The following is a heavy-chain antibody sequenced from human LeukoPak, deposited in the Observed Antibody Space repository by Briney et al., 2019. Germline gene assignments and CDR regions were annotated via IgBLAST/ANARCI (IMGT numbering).Heavy chain of an antibody. D-gene: IGHD6-13*01. CDR2: VYYSGST. CDR3: ARYTTSWYSFDI. Sequence: SETLSLTCTVSGGSISSSSYYWGWIRQPPGKGLEWIGNVYYSGSTYYNPSLKSRVTISVDTSKNQFSLKLSSVTAVDTAVYYCARYTTSWYSFDIWGQGTMVTVSS. V-gene: IGHV4-39*07. J-gene: IGHJ3*02. CDR1: GGSISSSSYY.